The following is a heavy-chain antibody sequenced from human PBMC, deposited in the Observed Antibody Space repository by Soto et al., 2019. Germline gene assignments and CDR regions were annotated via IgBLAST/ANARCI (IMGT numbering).Heavy chain of an antibody. CDR2: IYYSGST. V-gene: IGHV4-39*01. Sequence: PSETLSLTCTVSGGSISSSSYYWGWIRQPPGKGLEWIGSIYYSGSTYYNPSLKSRVTISVDTSKNQFSLKLSSVTAADTAVYCCARLSPNDSYGSYYFDYWGQGTLVTVSS. D-gene: IGHD5-18*01. J-gene: IGHJ4*02. CDR1: GGSISSSSYY. CDR3: ARLSPNDSYGSYYFDY.